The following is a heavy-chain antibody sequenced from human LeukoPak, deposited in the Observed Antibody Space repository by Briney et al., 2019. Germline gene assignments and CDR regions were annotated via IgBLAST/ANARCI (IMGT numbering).Heavy chain of an antibody. V-gene: IGHV1-46*01. CDR1: GYPFTTYY. Sequence: GASVKVSCKASGYPFTTYYMPWVRKAPGQGLEWMGIINPSGGSTSYAQKFQGRVTMTRDTSTSTVYMELSSLRSEDTAVYYCARRPRVGPFDYWGQGTLVTVSS. J-gene: IGHJ4*02. D-gene: IGHD3-10*01. CDR2: INPSGGST. CDR3: ARRPRVGPFDY.